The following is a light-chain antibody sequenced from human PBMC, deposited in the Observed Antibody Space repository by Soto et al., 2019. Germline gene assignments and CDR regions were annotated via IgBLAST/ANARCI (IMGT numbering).Light chain of an antibody. CDR2: DAS. CDR1: QSVSSY. V-gene: IGKV3-11*01. J-gene: IGKJ1*01. CDR3: QQRSNWPPT. Sequence: EIALTQSPATLSLSPGERATLTCRASQSVSSYLAWYQQKPGQAPRLLIYDASNRATGIPARFSGSGSGTDFTLTISSLEPEDFAVYYCQQRSNWPPTFGQGTKVDI.